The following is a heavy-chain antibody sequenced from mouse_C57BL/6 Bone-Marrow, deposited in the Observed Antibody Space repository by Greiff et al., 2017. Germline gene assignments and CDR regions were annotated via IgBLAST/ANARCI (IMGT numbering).Heavy chain of an antibody. Sequence: EVQLQQSGPELVKPGASVKMSCKASGYTFTDYNMHWVKQSHGKSLEWIGYINPNNGGTSYNQKFKGKATLTVNKSSSTAYMELRSLTSEDSAVYYCARSGYSYGSAWFAYWGQGTLVTVSA. CDR1: GYTFTDYN. CDR3: ARSGYSYGSAWFAY. J-gene: IGHJ3*01. D-gene: IGHD1-1*01. V-gene: IGHV1-22*01. CDR2: INPNNGGT.